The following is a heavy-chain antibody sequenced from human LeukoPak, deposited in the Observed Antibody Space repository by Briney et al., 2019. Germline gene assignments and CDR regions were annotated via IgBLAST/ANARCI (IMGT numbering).Heavy chain of an antibody. J-gene: IGHJ4*02. CDR1: GFTFSNYE. CDR2: ISGANTI. CDR3: ARISGAAAQHFDY. D-gene: IGHD6-13*01. V-gene: IGHV3-48*03. Sequence: PGGSLRLSCAASGFTFSNYEMNWVRQAPGKGLEWLSYISGANTIYYADSVKGRFTISRDNAKKSLYLQMNSLRGEDTAVYYCARISGAAAQHFDYWGQGTVVTVSS.